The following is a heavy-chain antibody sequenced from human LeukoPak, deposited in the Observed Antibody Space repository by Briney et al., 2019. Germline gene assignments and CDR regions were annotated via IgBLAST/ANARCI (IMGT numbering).Heavy chain of an antibody. CDR2: ISAYNGDT. Sequence: ASVKVSCKASGYTFTSYGISWVRQAPGQGLEWMGWISAYNGDTNYAQKLQGRVTMTTDTSTNTAYMELRSLRSDDTAVYYCARGLQENLAWLTAFSAFDIWGPGTMVTVSS. CDR1: GYTFTSYG. D-gene: IGHD5-24*01. J-gene: IGHJ3*02. CDR3: ARGLQENLAWLTAFSAFDI. V-gene: IGHV1-18*01.